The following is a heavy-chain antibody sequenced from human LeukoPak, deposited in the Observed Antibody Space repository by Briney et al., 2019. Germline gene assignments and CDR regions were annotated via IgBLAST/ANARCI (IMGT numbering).Heavy chain of an antibody. Sequence: SETLSLTCTVSGGSISSYYWSWIRQPPGKGLEWIGYIYYSGSTNYNPSLKSRVTISVDTSKNQFSLKLSSVTAADTALYYCAKGTEEVLLSNWGQGTLVTVSS. J-gene: IGHJ4*02. CDR3: AKGTEEVLLSN. CDR2: IYYSGST. V-gene: IGHV4-59*08. CDR1: GGSISSYY. D-gene: IGHD3-10*01.